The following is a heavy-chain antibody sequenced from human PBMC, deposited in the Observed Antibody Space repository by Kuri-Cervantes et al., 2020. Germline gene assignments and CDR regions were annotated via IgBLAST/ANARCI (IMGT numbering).Heavy chain of an antibody. CDR1: GYTFTSYD. CDR3: ARSLSIAAPPNWFDP. Sequence: SVKVSCKASGYTFTSYDINWVRQAAGQGLEWMGGIIPIFGTANYAQKFQGRVTITADKSTSTAYMELSSLRSEDTAVYYCARSLSIAAPPNWFDPWGQGTLVTVSS. D-gene: IGHD6-6*01. J-gene: IGHJ5*02. V-gene: IGHV1-69*06. CDR2: IIPIFGTA.